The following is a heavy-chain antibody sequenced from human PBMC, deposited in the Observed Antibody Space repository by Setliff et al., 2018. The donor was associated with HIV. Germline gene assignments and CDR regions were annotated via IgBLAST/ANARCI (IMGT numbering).Heavy chain of an antibody. V-gene: IGHV4-34*01. Sequence: NPSETLSLTCAVYGGSFSGYYWSWIRQPPGKGLEWIGEINHSGRTNYNPSLKSRVTISVDTSKNQFSLKLSSVTAADTAVYYCARYAYLHGYNWFDPWGHGTLVTAPQ. CDR2: INHSGRT. J-gene: IGHJ5*02. CDR3: ARYAYLHGYNWFDP. CDR1: GGSFSGYY.